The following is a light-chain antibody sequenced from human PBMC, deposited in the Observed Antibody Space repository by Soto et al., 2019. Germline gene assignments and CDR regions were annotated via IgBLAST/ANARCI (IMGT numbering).Light chain of an antibody. V-gene: IGKV3-11*01. CDR2: DAS. J-gene: IGKJ4*01. Sequence: EIVLTQSPATLSLSPGERAALSCRASQSVSSYLAWYQQKPGRAPRLLIYDASNRATGIPARFSGSGSGTDFTLTISSLEPEDFAVYYYQHRNNWLTFGGGTKVEIK. CDR1: QSVSSY. CDR3: QHRNNWLT.